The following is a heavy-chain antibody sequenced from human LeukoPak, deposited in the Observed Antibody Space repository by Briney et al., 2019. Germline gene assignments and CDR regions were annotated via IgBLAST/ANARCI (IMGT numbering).Heavy chain of an antibody. CDR1: GYTFTGYY. CDR2: INPNSGGT. D-gene: IGHD3-3*01. Sequence: GASVKVSCKASGYTFTGYYMHWVRQAPGQGLEWMGWINPNSGGTNYAQKFQGRVTMTRDTSISTAYMELSRLRSDDTAVYYCARGSDDFWSGYSPSHWGQGTLVTVSS. CDR3: ARGSDDFWSGYSPSH. J-gene: IGHJ4*02. V-gene: IGHV1-2*02.